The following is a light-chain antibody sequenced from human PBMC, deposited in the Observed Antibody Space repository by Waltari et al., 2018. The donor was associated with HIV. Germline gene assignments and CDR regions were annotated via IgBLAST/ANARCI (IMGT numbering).Light chain of an antibody. V-gene: IGLV2-8*01. CDR2: EVT. CDR1: SSDVGGSNY. Sequence: QSALTQPPSASGSPGQSVTISCTGTSSDVGGSNYVSWYQQHPGKAPRLMIYEVTKRPSGIPDRFSGSKSGTSATLGITGLQTGDEADYYCATWDSSLSAVVFGGGTNLTVL. J-gene: IGLJ2*01. CDR3: ATWDSSLSAVV.